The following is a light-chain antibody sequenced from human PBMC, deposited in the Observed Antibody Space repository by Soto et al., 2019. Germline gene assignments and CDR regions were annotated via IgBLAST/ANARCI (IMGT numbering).Light chain of an antibody. CDR2: EAN. J-gene: IGLJ1*01. CDR1: SSDVGSYNL. CDR3: CSYTSGPAYV. Sequence: QSALTQPASVSGSPGQSITISCTGTSSDVGSYNLVSWYQQHPGEAPKLMIYEANKRPSGVSNRFSGSKSGSTASLTISGLQAEDEADYYCCSYTSGPAYVFGTGTKLTVL. V-gene: IGLV2-23*01.